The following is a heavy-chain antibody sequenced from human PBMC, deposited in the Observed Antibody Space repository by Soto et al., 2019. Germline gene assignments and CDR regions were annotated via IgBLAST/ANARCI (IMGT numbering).Heavy chain of an antibody. Sequence: GASVKVSCKASGYTFTSYVISWVRQAPGQGLEWMGWISAYSGNTNYAQKLQGRVTMTTGTSTSTAYMELRSLRSDDTAVYYCARDRRFTIFGVVINHDAFDSWGQGTMVTVSS. J-gene: IGHJ3*02. CDR3: ARDRRFTIFGVVINHDAFDS. CDR1: GYTFTSYV. D-gene: IGHD3-3*01. V-gene: IGHV1-18*01. CDR2: ISAYSGNT.